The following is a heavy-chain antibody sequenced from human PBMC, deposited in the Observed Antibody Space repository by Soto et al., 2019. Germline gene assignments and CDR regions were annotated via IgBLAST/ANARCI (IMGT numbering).Heavy chain of an antibody. V-gene: IGHV1-24*01. CDR1: GYTFTSYG. Sequence: ASVKVSCKASGYTFTSYGISWVRQAPGQGLEWMGGFDPEDGETIYAQKFQGRVTMTEDTSTDTAYMELSSLRSEDTAVYYCATDKRKGLWGVGFDYWGQGTLVTVSS. CDR3: ATDKRKGLWGVGFDY. D-gene: IGHD1-26*01. CDR2: FDPEDGET. J-gene: IGHJ4*02.